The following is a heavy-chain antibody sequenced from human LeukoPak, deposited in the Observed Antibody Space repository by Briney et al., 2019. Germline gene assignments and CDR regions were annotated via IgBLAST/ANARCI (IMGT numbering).Heavy chain of an antibody. V-gene: IGHV3-33*01. Sequence: GRSLRLSCAASQFSFSNYGMHWVRQAPGKGLEWVAVIWYDGSDRYYADSVKGRFTISRDNSKSTLYLQMNSLRAEDTAVYYCATEGFVVAAAGHIGYFHHWGQGALVTVSS. D-gene: IGHD6-13*01. CDR3: ATEGFVVAAAGHIGYFHH. CDR2: IWYDGSDR. J-gene: IGHJ1*01. CDR1: QFSFSNYG.